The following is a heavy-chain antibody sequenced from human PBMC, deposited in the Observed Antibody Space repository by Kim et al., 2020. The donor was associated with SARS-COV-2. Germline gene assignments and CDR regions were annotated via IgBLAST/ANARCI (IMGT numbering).Heavy chain of an antibody. V-gene: IGHV3-30-3*01. Sequence: GGSLRLSCAASGFTFSSYAMHWVRQAPGKGLEWVAVISYDGSNKYYADSVKGRFTISRDNSKNTLYLQMNSLRAEDTAVYYCARVVPAADYWSQGTLVTV. CDR3: ARVVPAADY. CDR1: GFTFSSYA. CDR2: ISYDGSNK. J-gene: IGHJ4*02. D-gene: IGHD2-2*01.